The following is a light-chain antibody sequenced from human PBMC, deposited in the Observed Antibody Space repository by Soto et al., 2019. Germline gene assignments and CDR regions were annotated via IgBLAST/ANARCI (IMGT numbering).Light chain of an antibody. CDR3: SSYTSGSTLYV. CDR1: SSDLGGYNY. Sequence: QSALTQPASVSGSLGQSITISCTGTSSDLGGYNYVSWYQHHPGRAPRLMIYASSNRPSGVSHRFSGSRSGNTASLTISGLQAEDEADYYCSSYTSGSTLYVFGTGTKVTVL. V-gene: IGLV2-14*01. J-gene: IGLJ1*01. CDR2: ASS.